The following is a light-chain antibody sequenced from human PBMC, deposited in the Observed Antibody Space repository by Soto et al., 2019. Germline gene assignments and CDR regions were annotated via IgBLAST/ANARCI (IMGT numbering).Light chain of an antibody. CDR2: DVS. CDR3: CSYAGSYTV. Sequence: QSALTQPRSVSGSPGQSVTISCTGTSSDVGGYNYVSWYQQHPGKAPKLMIYDVSKRPSGVPDRFSGSKSGNTASLTISGIQAEDEADYYCCSYAGSYTVFGGGTKVTVL. J-gene: IGLJ3*02. V-gene: IGLV2-11*01. CDR1: SSDVGGYNY.